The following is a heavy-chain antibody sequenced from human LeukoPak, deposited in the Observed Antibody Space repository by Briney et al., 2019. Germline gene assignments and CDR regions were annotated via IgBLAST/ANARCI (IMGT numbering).Heavy chain of an antibody. CDR3: AKDPTHFRVWDYYETIGLSY. V-gene: IGHV3-23*01. CDR2: ISGSGGST. D-gene: IGHD3-22*01. J-gene: IGHJ4*02. CDR1: GFTFSSYA. Sequence: GGSLRLSCAASGFTFSSYAMSWVRQAPGKGLEWVSAISGSGGSTYYADSVKGRFTISRDNSKNTLYLQMNSLRAEDTAVYYCAKDPTHFRVWDYYETIGLSYWGQGTLVTVSS.